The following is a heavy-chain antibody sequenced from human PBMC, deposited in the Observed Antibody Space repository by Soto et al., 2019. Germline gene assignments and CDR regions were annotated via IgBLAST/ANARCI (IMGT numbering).Heavy chain of an antibody. CDR3: ARRVVVAATGDYYYYMDV. Sequence: ASVKVSCKASGYTFTSYGISWVRQAPGQGLEWMGWISAYNGNTNYAQKLQGRVTMTTDTSTRTAYMELRSLRSDDTAVYYCARRVVVAATGDYYYYMDVWGKGTTVTVSS. CDR1: GYTFTSYG. CDR2: ISAYNGNT. V-gene: IGHV1-18*01. D-gene: IGHD2-15*01. J-gene: IGHJ6*03.